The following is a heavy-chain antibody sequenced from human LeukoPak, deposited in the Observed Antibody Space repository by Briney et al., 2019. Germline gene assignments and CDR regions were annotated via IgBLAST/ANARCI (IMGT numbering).Heavy chain of an antibody. CDR3: ARAAYSSTWYSRYFDL. CDR2: IRYDGSNK. Sequence: GGSLRLSCAASGFTFSSYDIHWVRQAPGKGLEWVAFIRYDGSNKYYADSVRGRFTISRDNSKNTLYLQMNSLRAEDTAVYFCARAAYSSTWYSRYFDLWGRGTLVTVSS. CDR1: GFTFSSYD. J-gene: IGHJ2*01. V-gene: IGHV3-30*02. D-gene: IGHD6-13*01.